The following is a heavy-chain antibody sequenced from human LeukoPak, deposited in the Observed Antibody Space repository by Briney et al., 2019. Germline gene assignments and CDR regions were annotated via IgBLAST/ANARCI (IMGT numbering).Heavy chain of an antibody. CDR2: ISGSGGST. V-gene: IGHV3-23*01. J-gene: IGHJ4*02. D-gene: IGHD1-26*01. Sequence: GSLRLSCAASGFTFSSYAMSWVRQAPGKGLEWVSAISGSGGSTYYADSVKGRFTISRDNSKNTLYLQMNSLRPEDTAIYYCARDLSEKYSTDYWGQGTLVTVSS. CDR3: ARDLSEKYSTDY. CDR1: GFTFSSYA.